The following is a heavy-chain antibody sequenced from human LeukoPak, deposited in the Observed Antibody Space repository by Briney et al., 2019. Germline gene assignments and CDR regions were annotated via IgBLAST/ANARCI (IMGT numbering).Heavy chain of an antibody. CDR3: ARRRLSGSYYYYGMDV. CDR1: GYTFTSYD. D-gene: IGHD1-26*01. Sequence: ASVKVSCKASGYTFTSYDINWVRQATGQGLEWMGWMNPNSGNTGYAQKSQGRVTMTRNTSISTAYMELSSLRSEDTAVYYCARRRLSGSYYYYGMDVWGQGTTVTVSS. J-gene: IGHJ6*02. CDR2: MNPNSGNT. V-gene: IGHV1-8*01.